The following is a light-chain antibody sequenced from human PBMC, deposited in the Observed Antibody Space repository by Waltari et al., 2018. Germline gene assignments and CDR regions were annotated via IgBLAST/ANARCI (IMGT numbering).Light chain of an antibody. CDR3: QQYNQYPHT. J-gene: IGKJ2*01. CDR2: AAS. CDR1: EGIRNY. Sequence: DIQMTQSPSSLSASIGDSVTITCRASEGIRNYVAWFQQKPWKAPKSLIYAASTLHRGGPSKFTGSGFETEFTLTITSLQPDDFATYYCQQYNQYPHTFGQGTRLE. V-gene: IGKV1-16*02.